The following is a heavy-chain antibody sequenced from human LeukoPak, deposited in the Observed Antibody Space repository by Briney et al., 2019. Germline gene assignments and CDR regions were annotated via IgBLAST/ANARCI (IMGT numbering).Heavy chain of an antibody. CDR3: ARLGIGVVPSAMLGDYYFGY. V-gene: IGHV4-59*08. CDR2: IYYSGST. CDR1: GGSISSYY. D-gene: IGHD2-2*01. Sequence: SESQSLTCTVSGGSISSYYWSWIRQPPGKGLEWIGYIYYSGSTEYNPSLKSRVTISVDTSKNQFSLKLTSVTAADTAVYYCARLGIGVVPSAMLGDYYFGYWGHGIPVTVSS. J-gene: IGHJ4*03.